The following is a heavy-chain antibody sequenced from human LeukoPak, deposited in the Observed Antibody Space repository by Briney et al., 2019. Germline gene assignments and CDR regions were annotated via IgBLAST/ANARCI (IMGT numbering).Heavy chain of an antibody. Sequence: ASVEVSCKASGYTFSGHYIHWVRQAPGQGLEWMGWLNPNSGGTNYAQKFQGRVSMTRDTSISTAYMELSRLRSDDTAVYYCAGQKDPRPIDYWGQGTLITVSS. V-gene: IGHV1-2*02. CDR1: GYTFSGHY. CDR3: AGQKDPRPIDY. CDR2: LNPNSGGT. J-gene: IGHJ4*02.